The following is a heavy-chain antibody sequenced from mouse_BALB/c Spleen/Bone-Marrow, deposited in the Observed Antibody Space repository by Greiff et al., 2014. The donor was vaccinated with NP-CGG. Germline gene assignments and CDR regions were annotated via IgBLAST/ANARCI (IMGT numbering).Heavy chain of an antibody. Sequence: VQLVESGAELVRPGASVKLSCKASGYTFTSYWINWVKQRPGQGLEWIGNIYPSDSYTNYNQKFKDKATLTVDKSSSTAYMQRSSPTSEDSAVYYCTRSYGSSYEYYFDYWGQGTTLTVSS. CDR1: GYTFTSYW. CDR3: TRSYGSSYEYYFDY. V-gene: IGHV1-69*02. D-gene: IGHD1-1*01. J-gene: IGHJ2*01. CDR2: IYPSDSYT.